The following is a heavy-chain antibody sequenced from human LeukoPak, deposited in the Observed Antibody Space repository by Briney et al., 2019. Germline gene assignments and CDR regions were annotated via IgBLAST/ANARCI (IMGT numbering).Heavy chain of an antibody. V-gene: IGHV3-53*01. Sequence: GGSLRLSCAASGFTVSSNYMSWVRQAPGKGLEWVSVIYSGGSTNYADSVKGRFTISKDNSKNTLYLQMNSLRAEDTAVYYCARVSGSRPRDDAFDIWGQGTMVTVSS. CDR1: GFTVSSNY. CDR2: IYSGGST. D-gene: IGHD1-26*01. CDR3: ARVSGSRPRDDAFDI. J-gene: IGHJ3*02.